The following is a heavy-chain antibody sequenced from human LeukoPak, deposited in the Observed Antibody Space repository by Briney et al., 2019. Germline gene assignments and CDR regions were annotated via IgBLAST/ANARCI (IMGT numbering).Heavy chain of an antibody. CDR2: IIPILGIA. D-gene: IGHD4-23*01. J-gene: IGHJ6*02. CDR1: VGTFSSYT. V-gene: IGHV1-69*02. CDR3: ASREVVSPPDGYGMDV. Sequence: GSSVKVSCKASVGTFSSYTISWVRQAPGQGIVWMGRIIPILGIANYAQKSQSRVTITADKSTSTAYKELSSLRSEDTAVYYCASREVVSPPDGYGMDVWGQGTTVTVSS.